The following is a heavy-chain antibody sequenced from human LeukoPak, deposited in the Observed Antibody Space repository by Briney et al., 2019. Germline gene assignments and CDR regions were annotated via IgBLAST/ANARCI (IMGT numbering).Heavy chain of an antibody. CDR1: GFTFSSYG. CDR2: ISYDGSNK. J-gene: IGHJ6*03. Sequence: GGSLRLSCAASGFTFSSYGMHWVRQAPGKGLEWVAVISYDGSNKYYADSVKGRFTISRDNSKNTLYLQMNSLRAEDTAVYYCAREYGSGSYYVIYYYYYMDVWGKGTTVTISS. CDR3: AREYGSGSYYVIYYYYYMDV. V-gene: IGHV3-30*03. D-gene: IGHD3-10*01.